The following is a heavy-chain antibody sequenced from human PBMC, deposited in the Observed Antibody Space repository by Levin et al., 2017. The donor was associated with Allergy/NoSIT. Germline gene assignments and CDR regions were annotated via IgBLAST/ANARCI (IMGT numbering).Heavy chain of an antibody. V-gene: IGHV4-61*03. D-gene: IGHD5-12*01. CDR2: ISYRGVT. Sequence: SQTLSLTCSVSGGSVSSGTYYWSWIRRPPGKGLEWIGYISYRGVTKYNPSLKSRVTISVDTSKNDVSLEVTSVTAADTAVYYCARDRIIVAGGNDYYYGMDGWGQGTTVIVAS. J-gene: IGHJ6*02. CDR1: GGSVSSGTYY. CDR3: ARDRIIVAGGNDYYYGMDG.